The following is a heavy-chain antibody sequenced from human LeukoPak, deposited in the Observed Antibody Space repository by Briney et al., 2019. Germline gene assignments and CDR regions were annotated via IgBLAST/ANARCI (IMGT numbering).Heavy chain of an antibody. D-gene: IGHD2-8*01. CDR2: INHSGST. Sequence: SSETLSLTCAVYGGSFSGYYWSWIRQPPGKGLEWIGEINHSGSTNYNPSLKSRVTISVDTSKNQFSLKLSSVTAADTAVYYCARVSPNGDFDYWGQGTLVTVSS. V-gene: IGHV4-34*01. CDR1: GGSFSGYY. J-gene: IGHJ4*02. CDR3: ARVSPNGDFDY.